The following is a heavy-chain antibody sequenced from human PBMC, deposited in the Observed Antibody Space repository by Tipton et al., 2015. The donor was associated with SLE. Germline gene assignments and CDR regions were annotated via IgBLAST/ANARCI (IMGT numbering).Heavy chain of an antibody. J-gene: IGHJ2*01. Sequence: TLSLTCTVSGGSISSYYWSWIRQPPGKGLEWIGEINHSGSTNYNPSPKSRVTISVDTSKNQFSLKLSSVTAADTAVYYCARRAGQWYFDLWGRGTLVTVSS. CDR2: INHSGST. V-gene: IGHV4-34*01. CDR3: ARRAGQWYFDL. D-gene: IGHD6-19*01. CDR1: GGSISSYY.